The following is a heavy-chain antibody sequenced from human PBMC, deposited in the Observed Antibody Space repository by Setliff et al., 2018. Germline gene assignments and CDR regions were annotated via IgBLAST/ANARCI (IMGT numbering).Heavy chain of an antibody. CDR2: IYYSGNI. J-gene: IGHJ6*03. CDR3: ARGLEGEDYFYYMDV. CDR1: GGSISSYY. Sequence: PSETLSLTCTVSGGSISSYYWSWIRQPPGKGLEWIGYIYYSGNINYNPSLKSRVTMSVDKSKNQFSLKLTSVTAAATAVYYCARGLEGEDYFYYMDVWGKGNTVTVSS. V-gene: IGHV4-59*12. D-gene: IGHD2-21*01.